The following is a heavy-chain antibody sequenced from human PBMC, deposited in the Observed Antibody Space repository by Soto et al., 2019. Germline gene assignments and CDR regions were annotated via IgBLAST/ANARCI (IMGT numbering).Heavy chain of an antibody. CDR3: ATSTIDTSTWKQYFYGMDV. J-gene: IGHJ6*02. D-gene: IGHD6-13*01. V-gene: IGHV1-3*01. CDR2: INAGNGNT. Sequence: GASVKVSCKASEDTFTRYVIHWVRQAPGQRLEWMGWINAGNGNTKYSQNFQGRVTITRDASASTAYMELSSLRSQDTAVYYCATSTIDTSTWKQYFYGMDVWGRGSTVTVSS. CDR1: EDTFTRYV.